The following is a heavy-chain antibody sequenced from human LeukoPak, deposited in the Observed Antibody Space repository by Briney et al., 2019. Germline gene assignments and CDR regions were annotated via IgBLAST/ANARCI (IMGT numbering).Heavy chain of an antibody. CDR3: AGRAARFFDY. CDR1: GDPLNSYY. Sequence: SETLPLTCCVSGDPLNSYYWSWIRQPPGEGLQWIGYIFYSGSSNYNASLRSRVAISVDTSKNQFSLKLTSVSAADTAVEYCAGRAARFFDYWGQGILVTVSS. D-gene: IGHD6-25*01. V-gene: IGHV4-59*01. J-gene: IGHJ4*02. CDR2: IFYSGSS.